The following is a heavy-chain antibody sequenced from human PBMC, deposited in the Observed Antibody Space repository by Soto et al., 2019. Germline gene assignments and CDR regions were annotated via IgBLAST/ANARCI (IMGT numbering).Heavy chain of an antibody. CDR3: ASRGSGSYYDY. CDR2: ISGSSDST. CDR1: GFTFSSYV. D-gene: IGHD1-26*01. J-gene: IGHJ4*02. V-gene: IGHV3-23*01. Sequence: EVQLLESGGGLVQPGGSLRFSCAASGFTFSSYVMNWVRQAPGKGLEWVSVISGSSDSTYYADSVKGRFTISRDNSKNTLYLQMNSLRAEDTAIYYCASRGSGSYYDYWGQGPLVPVSS.